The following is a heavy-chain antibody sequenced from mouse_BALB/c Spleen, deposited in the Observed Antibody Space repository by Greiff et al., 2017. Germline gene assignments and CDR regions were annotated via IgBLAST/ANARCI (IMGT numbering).Heavy chain of an antibody. CDR2: INPSNGRT. J-gene: IGHJ2*01. V-gene: IGHV1S81*02. CDR3: ARKGNTARAT. Sequence: QVQLQQPGAELVKPGASVKLSCKASGYTFTSYWMHWVKQRPGQGLEWIGEINPSNGRTNYNEKFKSKATLTVDKSSSTAYMQLSSLTSEDSAVYYCARKGNTARATWGQGTTLTVSS. CDR1: GYTFTSYW. D-gene: IGHD3-1*01.